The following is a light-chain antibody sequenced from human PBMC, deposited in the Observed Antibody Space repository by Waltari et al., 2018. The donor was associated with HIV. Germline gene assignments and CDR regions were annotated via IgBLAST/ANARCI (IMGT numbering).Light chain of an antibody. CDR2: WAA. J-gene: IGKJ3*01. CDR1: QSVFYSSDNKNY. CDR3: QQYYSTPFT. Sequence: DIVMTQSPDSLTVSLGERATFNCKSSQSVFYSSDNKNYFAWYQQKPGQPPKLLIYWAATRESGVPDRFSGSGSGTDFTRTITSLQAEDVAVYYCQQYYSTPFTFGPGTKVDIK. V-gene: IGKV4-1*01.